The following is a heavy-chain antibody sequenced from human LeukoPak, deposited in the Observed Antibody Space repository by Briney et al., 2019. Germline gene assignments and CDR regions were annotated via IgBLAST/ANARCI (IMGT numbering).Heavy chain of an antibody. CDR3: AREWGRNDY. CDR1: GFTFSMHW. CDR2: ISSSSSTI. J-gene: IGHJ4*02. Sequence: GGSLRLSCVVSGFTFSMHWMNWVRQAPGKGLEWVSYISSSSSTIYYADSVKGRFTISRDNAKNSLYLQMNSLRAEDTAVYYCAREWGRNDYWGQGTLVTVSS. V-gene: IGHV3-48*01. D-gene: IGHD3-16*01.